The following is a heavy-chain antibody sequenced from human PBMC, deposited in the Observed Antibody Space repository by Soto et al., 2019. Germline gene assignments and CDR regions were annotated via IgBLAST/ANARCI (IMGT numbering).Heavy chain of an antibody. J-gene: IGHJ4*02. CDR3: ARLNSGLYQCFAS. D-gene: IGHD2-8*01. CDR1: GGSIRSGGYF. Sequence: QVQLEASGPGLVKPSQTLSLTCSVSGGSIRSGGYFWTWIRQHPGKGLEYIGHIYSSGSTYYIPPRRRRLTMSLDTSKNQFSLNLTSVTAADTALYFCARLNSGLYQCFASWGQGARVTVSS. CDR2: IYSSGST. V-gene: IGHV4-31*03.